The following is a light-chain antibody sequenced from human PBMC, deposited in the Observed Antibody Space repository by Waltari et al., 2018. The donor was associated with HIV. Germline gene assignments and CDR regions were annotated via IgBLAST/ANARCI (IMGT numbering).Light chain of an antibody. V-gene: IGKV3-11*01. J-gene: IGKJ4*01. CDR1: STVSDY. CDR2: DAS. Sequence: EVVLTQSPATLSLSPGETATLSCRASSTVSDYLAWYHHKPGQAPRLLIYDASNRATDTPPRFSGSGSGTDFTLTISSLEPDDSAIYYCQQRHNWLTFGGGTKVEIK. CDR3: QQRHNWLT.